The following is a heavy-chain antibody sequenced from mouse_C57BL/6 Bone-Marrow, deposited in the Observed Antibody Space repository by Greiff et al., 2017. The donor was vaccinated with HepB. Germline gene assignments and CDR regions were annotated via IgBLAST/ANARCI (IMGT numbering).Heavy chain of an antibody. V-gene: IGHV3-6*01. CDR3: AREGWLAYFDY. CDR2: ISYDGSN. D-gene: IGHD2-3*01. Sequence: EVQVVESGPGLVKPSQSLSLTCSVPGYSITSGYYWNWIRQFPGNKLEWMGYISYDGSNNYNPSLKNRISITRDTSKNQFFLKLNSVTTEDTATYYCAREGWLAYFDYWGQGTTLTVSS. J-gene: IGHJ2*01. CDR1: GYSITSGYY.